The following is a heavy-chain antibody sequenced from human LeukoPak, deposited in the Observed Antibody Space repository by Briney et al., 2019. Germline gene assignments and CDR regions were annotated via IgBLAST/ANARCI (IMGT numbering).Heavy chain of an antibody. J-gene: IGHJ4*02. CDR2: MNPNSGNT. Sequence: ASVKVSCKASGYTFTSYENNWVRQATGQGLEWMGWMNPNSGNTGYAQKFQGRVTMTRNTSISTAYMELSSLRSEDTAVYYCARAGYSYGYRSAVDYWGQGTLVTVSS. CDR3: ARAGYSYGYRSAVDY. CDR1: GYTFTSYE. D-gene: IGHD5-18*01. V-gene: IGHV1-8*01.